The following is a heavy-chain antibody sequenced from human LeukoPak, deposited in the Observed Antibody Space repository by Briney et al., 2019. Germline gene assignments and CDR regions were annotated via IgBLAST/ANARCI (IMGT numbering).Heavy chain of an antibody. J-gene: IGHJ3*02. CDR1: GFTFSNAW. D-gene: IGHD3-22*01. CDR3: TTDSYYYDSSGYYSDAFDI. V-gene: IGHV3-15*01. CDR2: IKSKTDGGTT. Sequence: GGSLRLSCAASGFTFSNAWMSWVRQAPGKGLEWVGRIKSKTDGGTTDYAAPVKGRFTISRDDSKNTLYLQMNSLKTEDTAVYYRTTDSYYYDSSGYYSDAFDIWGQGTMVTVSS.